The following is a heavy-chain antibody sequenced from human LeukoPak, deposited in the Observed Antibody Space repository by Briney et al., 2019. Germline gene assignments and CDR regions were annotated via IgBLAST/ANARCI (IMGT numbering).Heavy chain of an antibody. J-gene: IGHJ4*02. V-gene: IGHV3-23*01. D-gene: IGHD3-3*01. CDR2: ISGSGGST. CDR1: GFTFSSYA. Sequence: PGGSLRLSCAASGFTFSSYAMSWVRQAPGKGLEWVSAISGSGGSTYYADSVKGRFTISRDNSKKTLYLQMNSLRAEDTAVYYCVCRSGLSDYYWGQGTLVTVSS. CDR3: VCRSGLSDYY.